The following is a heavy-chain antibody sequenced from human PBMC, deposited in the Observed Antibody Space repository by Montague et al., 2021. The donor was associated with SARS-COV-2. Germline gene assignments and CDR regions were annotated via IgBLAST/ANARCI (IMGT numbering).Heavy chain of an antibody. CDR3: ARIGSSSWPAFDY. V-gene: IGHV2-70*01. CDR2: XDWADDK. D-gene: IGHD6-13*01. J-gene: IGHJ4*02. CDR1: GFSLSTSGMC. Sequence: PALVKPTQTLTLTCTFSGFSLSTSGMCVSWIRQPPGKALEWLALXDWADDKYYSTSLKTRLTISKDTSKNQVVLTMTNMDPVDTATYYCARIGSSSWPAFDYWDQGTLVTVSS.